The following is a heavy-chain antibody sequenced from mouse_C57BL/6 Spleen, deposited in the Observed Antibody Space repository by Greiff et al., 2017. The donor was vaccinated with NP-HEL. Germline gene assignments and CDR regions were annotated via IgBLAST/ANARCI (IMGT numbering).Heavy chain of an antibody. CDR1: GYTFTDYY. V-gene: IGHV1-19*01. CDR2: INPYNGGT. CDR3: ARGDYGNYEFAY. D-gene: IGHD2-1*01. Sequence: QLQQSGPVLVKPGASVKMSCKASGYTFTDYYMNWVKQSHGKSLEWIGVINPYNGGTSYNQKFKGKATLTVDKSSSTAYMELNSLTSEDSAVYYCARGDYGNYEFAYWGQVTLVTVSA. J-gene: IGHJ3*01.